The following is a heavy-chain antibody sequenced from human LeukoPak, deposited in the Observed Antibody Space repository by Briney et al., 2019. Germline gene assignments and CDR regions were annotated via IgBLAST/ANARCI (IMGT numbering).Heavy chain of an antibody. V-gene: IGHV4-39*01. Sequence: SETLSLTCTVSGGSISSSSSYWGWIRQPPGKGLQWIGTIYYSGSTYYNPSLKSRVTISVDTSRNQFSLKLSSVTAADTAVYYCARRVLAEDTAMVTWGQGTLVTVSS. J-gene: IGHJ5*02. CDR2: IYYSGST. CDR3: ARRVLAEDTAMVT. D-gene: IGHD5-18*01. CDR1: GGSISSSSSY.